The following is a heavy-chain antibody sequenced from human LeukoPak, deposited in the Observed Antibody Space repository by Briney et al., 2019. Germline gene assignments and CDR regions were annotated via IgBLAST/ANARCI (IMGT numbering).Heavy chain of an antibody. V-gene: IGHV7-4-1*02. CDR2: INTNTGNP. Sequence: ASVKVSCKASGYTFTSYYMHWVRQAPGHGLEWMGWINTNTGNPTYAQGFTGRFVFSLDTSVSTAYLQISSLEAEDTAVYYCASFFCINGVCYYLDYWGQGTLVTVSS. CDR1: GYTFTSYY. D-gene: IGHD2-8*01. J-gene: IGHJ4*02. CDR3: ASFFCINGVCYYLDY.